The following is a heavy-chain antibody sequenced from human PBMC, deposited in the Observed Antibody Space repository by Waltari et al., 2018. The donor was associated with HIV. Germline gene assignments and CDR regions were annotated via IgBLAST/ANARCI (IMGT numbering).Heavy chain of an antibody. V-gene: IGHV3-53*05. CDR2: LYCDGTS. J-gene: IGHJ5*02. CDR3: AKGVKFYGP. Sequence: EVQLVTTGGRLALPGGSLRLSCTAYDFNVLDNYITWVRQAPGTGLDWVSVLYCDGTSHYSDTVRCRFVVSGDKSKNTVFLQRNYLIVEDTALYFCAKGVKFYGPWGQGTQVTVSP. CDR1: DFNVLDNY. D-gene: IGHD2-21*01.